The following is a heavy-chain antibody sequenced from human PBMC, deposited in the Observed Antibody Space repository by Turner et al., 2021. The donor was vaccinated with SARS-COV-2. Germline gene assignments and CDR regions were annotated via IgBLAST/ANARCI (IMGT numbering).Heavy chain of an antibody. Sequence: QVQLQESGPGLVKPSGTLSLTCAVSGGSLSSTNWWSGVRQPPGTGLEWIGEIYRSGSTNYNPSLKSRVTISVDKSKNQFSLKLSSVTAADTAVFYCARRACSGGRCSIFDYWGQGTLVTVSS. D-gene: IGHD2-15*01. CDR1: GGSLSSTNW. CDR3: ARRACSGGRCSIFDY. CDR2: IYRSGST. J-gene: IGHJ4*02. V-gene: IGHV4-4*02.